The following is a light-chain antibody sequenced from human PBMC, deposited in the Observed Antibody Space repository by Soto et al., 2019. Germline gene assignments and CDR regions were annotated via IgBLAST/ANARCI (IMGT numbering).Light chain of an antibody. V-gene: IGLV2-8*01. J-gene: IGLJ1*01. CDR1: SSDVGGYNY. CDR3: SSYAGSISYV. CDR2: EVS. Sequence: QSALTQPPSASGSPGQSVTISCTGTSSDVGGYNYVSWYQQHPGKAPKLMIYEVSKRPSGVPDRFSGSKSGNTASLTVSGLQAEDEADYYCSSYAGSISYVFGPGTKVTVL.